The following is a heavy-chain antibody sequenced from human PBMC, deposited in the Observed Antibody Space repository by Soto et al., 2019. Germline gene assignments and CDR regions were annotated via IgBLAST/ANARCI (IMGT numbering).Heavy chain of an antibody. D-gene: IGHD3-22*01. Sequence: ASVKVSCKASGFTFTSSAMQWVRQARGQRLEWMGWIVVDSGNTNYAQKLQGRVTITRDMSTSTAYMELRSLRSDDTAVYYCARDLDYDSSGHSHADYWGQGTLVSVSS. CDR1: GFTFTSSA. CDR3: ARDLDYDSSGHSHADY. V-gene: IGHV1-58*02. J-gene: IGHJ4*02. CDR2: IVVDSGNT.